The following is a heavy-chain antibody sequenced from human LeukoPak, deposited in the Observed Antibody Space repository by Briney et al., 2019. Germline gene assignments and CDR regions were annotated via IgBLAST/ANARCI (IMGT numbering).Heavy chain of an antibody. V-gene: IGHV3-21*01. D-gene: IGHD2-2*01. CDR1: GFTFSSYS. CDR2: ISSSSSYI. Sequence: GGSLRLSCAASGFTFSSYSTNWVRQAPGKGLEWVSSISSSSSYIYYADSVKGRFTISRDNAKNSLYLQMNSLRAEDTAVYYCAAVRTCSSTSCHRYYYYYMDVWGKGTTVTISS. CDR3: AAVRTCSSTSCHRYYYYYMDV. J-gene: IGHJ6*03.